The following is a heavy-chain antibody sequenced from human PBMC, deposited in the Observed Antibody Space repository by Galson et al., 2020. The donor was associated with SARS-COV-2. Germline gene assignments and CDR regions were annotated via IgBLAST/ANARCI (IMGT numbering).Heavy chain of an antibody. Sequence: GESLKISCAASGFTFSNYDMNWVRQAPGKGLEWVSSISSSYRYIYYADSVKGRFTISRDNTKNSLFLQMNSLRVDDTAVYYCAREVAVLDAFDIWGQWTMVTVSS. CDR1: GFTFSNYD. D-gene: IGHD6-19*01. CDR2: ISSSYRYI. CDR3: AREVAVLDAFDI. V-gene: IGHV3-21*01. J-gene: IGHJ3*02.